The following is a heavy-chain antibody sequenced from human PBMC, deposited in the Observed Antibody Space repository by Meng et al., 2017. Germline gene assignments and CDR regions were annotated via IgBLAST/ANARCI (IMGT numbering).Heavy chain of an antibody. V-gene: IGHV6-1*01. D-gene: IGHD1-26*01. CDR1: GDSVSSNSAA. CDR3: ARGSYSFDY. CDR2: AYYRSKWYH. Sequence: QIQLPQSGPGLVKPSQTLSLICAISGDSVSSNSAAWNWIRQSPSRGLEWLGRAYYRSKWYHDYAESVKSRISIDPDTSKNQFSLQLRSVTPEDSAVYYCARGSYSFDYWGQGTLVTVSS. J-gene: IGHJ4*02.